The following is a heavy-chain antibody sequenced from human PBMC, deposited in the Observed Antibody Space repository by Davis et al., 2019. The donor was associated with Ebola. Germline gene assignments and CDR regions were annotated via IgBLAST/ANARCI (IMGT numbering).Heavy chain of an antibody. D-gene: IGHD3-10*01. Sequence: PGGSLRLSCAASGFTFSSYGMHWVRQAPGKGLEWVAVIWYDGSNKHYADSVKGRFTISRDNSKNTLYLQMNSLRAEDTAVYYCARWFGELLSDDYWGQGTLVTVSS. V-gene: IGHV3-33*01. CDR1: GFTFSSYG. CDR2: IWYDGSNK. J-gene: IGHJ4*02. CDR3: ARWFGELLSDDY.